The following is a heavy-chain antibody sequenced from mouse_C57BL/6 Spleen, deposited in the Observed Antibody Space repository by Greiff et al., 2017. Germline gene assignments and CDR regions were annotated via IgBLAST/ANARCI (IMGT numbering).Heavy chain of an antibody. CDR1: GFTFSSYG. D-gene: IGHD3-3*01. V-gene: IGHV5-6*01. CDR2: ISSGGSYT. CDR3: ARGGDVGAWFAY. J-gene: IGHJ3*01. Sequence: EVQVVESGGDLVKPGGSLKLSCAASGFTFSSYGMSWVRQTPDKGLEWVATISSGGSYTYYPDSVKGRVTISRDNSKNTLYLQMSSLKSEDTAMYYCARGGDVGAWFAYWGQGTLVTVSA.